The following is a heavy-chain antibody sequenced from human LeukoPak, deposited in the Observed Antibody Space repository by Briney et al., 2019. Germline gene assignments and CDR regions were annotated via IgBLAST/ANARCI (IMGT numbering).Heavy chain of an antibody. D-gene: IGHD2-15*01. J-gene: IGHJ4*02. CDR3: ARELAGSRDK. CDR1: GGSFSGYY. V-gene: IGHV4-34*01. CDR2: INHSGST. Sequence: SETLSLTCAVYGGSFSGYYWSWIRQPPGKGLEWIGEINHSGSTNYNPSLKSRVTISVDTSKNQFSLKLSSVTAADTAVYYCARELAGSRDKWGQGTLVIVSS.